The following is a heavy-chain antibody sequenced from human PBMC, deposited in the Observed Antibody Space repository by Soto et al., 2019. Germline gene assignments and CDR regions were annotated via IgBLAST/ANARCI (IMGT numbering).Heavy chain of an antibody. CDR1: GYSFASHW. CDR3: ARYSGSYWHYLDF. Sequence: PGESLKICCKGSGYSFASHWVAWVRQMPEKGLEWIGTIYPGDSDTKYSSAFRGHVTISADTSVSTAYLQWRSLEATDSAIYYCARYSGSYWHYLDFWGQGTLVTVSS. J-gene: IGHJ4*02. D-gene: IGHD1-26*01. V-gene: IGHV5-51*01. CDR2: IYPGDSDT.